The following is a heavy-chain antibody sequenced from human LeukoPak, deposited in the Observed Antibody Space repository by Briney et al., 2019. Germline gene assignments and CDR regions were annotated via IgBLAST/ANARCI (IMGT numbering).Heavy chain of an antibody. CDR1: GGSISSGGYS. CDR2: INHSGST. CDR3: ARGLGPPSVVVPAAMDY. D-gene: IGHD2-2*01. J-gene: IGHJ4*02. Sequence: PSETLSLTCAVSGGSISSGGYSWSWIRQPPGKGLEWIGEINHSGSTNYNPSPKSRVTISVDTSKNQFSLKLSSVTAADTAVYYCARGLGPPSVVVPAAMDYWGQGTLVTVSS. V-gene: IGHV4-34*01.